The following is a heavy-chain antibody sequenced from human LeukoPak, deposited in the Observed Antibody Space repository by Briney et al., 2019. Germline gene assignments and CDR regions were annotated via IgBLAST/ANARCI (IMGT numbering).Heavy chain of an antibody. V-gene: IGHV1-69*13. D-gene: IGHD5-24*01. CDR2: IIPIYGTA. J-gene: IGHJ5*02. Sequence: ASVKVSCKASGGTFSNYPIIWVRPAPGRGLEWLGGIIPIYGTANYALMFQGRITLTAHESTATAYMELRSLTSDDTAMYFCATHTGGYNYWWFDIWGQGTLATVSS. CDR3: ATHTGGYNYWWFDI. CDR1: GGTFSNYP.